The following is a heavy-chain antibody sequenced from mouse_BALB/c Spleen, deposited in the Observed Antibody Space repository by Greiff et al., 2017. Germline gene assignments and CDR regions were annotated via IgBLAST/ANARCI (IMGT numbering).Heavy chain of an antibody. CDR3: ARDDYDVAWFAY. Sequence: EVNLVESGGGLVKPGGSLKLSCAASGFTFSSYAMSWVRQSPEKRLEWVAEISSGGSYTYYPDTVTGRFTISRDNAKNTLYLEMSSLRSEDTAMYYCARDDYDVAWFAYWGQGTLVTVSA. CDR2: ISSGGSYT. D-gene: IGHD2-4*01. J-gene: IGHJ3*01. CDR1: GFTFSSYA. V-gene: IGHV5-9-4*01.